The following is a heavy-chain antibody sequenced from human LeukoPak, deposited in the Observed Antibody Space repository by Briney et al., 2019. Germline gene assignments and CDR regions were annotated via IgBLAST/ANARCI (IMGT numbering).Heavy chain of an antibody. J-gene: IGHJ6*02. V-gene: IGHV1-8*01. CDR3: ARGGGYCSGGSCYSFFYYGMDV. D-gene: IGHD2-15*01. Sequence: ASVKVSCKASGYTFTSYDINWVRQATGQGLKWMGWMNPNSGNTGYAQKFQGRVTMTRNTSTSTAYMELSSLRSEDTAVYYCARGGGYCSGGSCYSFFYYGMDVWGQGTTVTVSS. CDR1: GYTFTSYD. CDR2: MNPNSGNT.